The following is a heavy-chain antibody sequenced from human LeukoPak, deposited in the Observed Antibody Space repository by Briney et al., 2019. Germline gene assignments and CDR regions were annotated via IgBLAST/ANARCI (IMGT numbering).Heavy chain of an antibody. Sequence: GGSLRLSCAASESTFSTFTMSWVRQAPGKGLEWVASITGDGENTYSADSVKGRFSISRDNSKDMLFPQMSSLRVDDTAIYFCAKSSGSSQKGFDPWGQGTLVTVSS. CDR1: ESTFSTFT. D-gene: IGHD3-10*01. CDR3: AKSSGSSQKGFDP. J-gene: IGHJ5*02. CDR2: ITGDGENT. V-gene: IGHV3-23*01.